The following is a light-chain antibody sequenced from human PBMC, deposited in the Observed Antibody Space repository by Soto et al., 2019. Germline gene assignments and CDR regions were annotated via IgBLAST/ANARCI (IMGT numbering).Light chain of an antibody. Sequence: DIQMTQSPSTLSASVGDRVTITCRASQSISSWLAWYQQKPGKAPKLLIYKASTLESGVPSNFSGSGSGTEFPLTISSLQPEGFATYYCQQYNSYPWTFGQGTKVDVK. CDR2: KAS. V-gene: IGKV1-5*03. CDR1: QSISSW. J-gene: IGKJ1*01. CDR3: QQYNSYPWT.